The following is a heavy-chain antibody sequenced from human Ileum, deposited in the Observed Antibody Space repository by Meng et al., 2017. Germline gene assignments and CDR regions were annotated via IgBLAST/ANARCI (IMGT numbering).Heavy chain of an antibody. D-gene: IGHD7-27*01. CDR1: GASVTTSHYQ. Sequence: QGQLQEAGPGLVRPSETISLICTVSGASVTTSHYQWGWIRQPPGKGLEWIGYASTNYNPSLKSRLTISLDTSKNQVSLKLTSVTAADTAVYYCARDHWGSLDYWGQGILVTVSS. V-gene: IGHV4-61*01. CDR3: ARDHWGSLDY. J-gene: IGHJ4*02. CDR2: AST.